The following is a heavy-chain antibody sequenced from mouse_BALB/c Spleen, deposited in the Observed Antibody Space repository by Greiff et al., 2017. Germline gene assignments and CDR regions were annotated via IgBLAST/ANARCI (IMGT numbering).Heavy chain of an antibody. CDR1: GYTFTSYV. V-gene: IGHV1-14*01. Sequence: VQLKQSGPELVKPGASVKMSCKASGYTFTSYVMHWVKQKPGQGLEWIGYINPYNDGTKYNEKFKGKATLTSDKSSSTAYMELSSLTSEDSAVYYCARPRFDGYVDYWGQGTTLTVSS. J-gene: IGHJ2*01. CDR3: ARPRFDGYVDY. CDR2: INPYNDGT.